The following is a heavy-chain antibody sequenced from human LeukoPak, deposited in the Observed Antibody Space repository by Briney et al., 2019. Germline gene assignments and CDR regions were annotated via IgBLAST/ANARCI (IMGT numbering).Heavy chain of an antibody. Sequence: ASVKVSCKASGYTFTTYGISWVRQAPGQGLEWMGWISAYNGNTNYVQKFQGRVTMTTDTSTSTAYMELRSLRSDDTAVYYCARVLYYYDSSGYYYVFDYWGQGTLVTVSS. CDR1: GYTFTTYG. V-gene: IGHV1-18*01. D-gene: IGHD3-22*01. CDR2: ISAYNGNT. CDR3: ARVLYYYDSSGYYYVFDY. J-gene: IGHJ4*02.